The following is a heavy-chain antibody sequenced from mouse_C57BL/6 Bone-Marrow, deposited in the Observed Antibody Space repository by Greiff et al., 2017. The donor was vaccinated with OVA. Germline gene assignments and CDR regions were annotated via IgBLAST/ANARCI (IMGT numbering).Heavy chain of an antibody. D-gene: IGHD1-1*01. V-gene: IGHV1-42*01. CDR3: ASPYYYGSSWFAY. J-gene: IGHJ3*01. Sequence: VQLQQSGPELVKPGASVKISCKASGYSFTGYYMNWVKQSPEKSLEWIGEINPSTGGTTYNQKFKAKATLTVDKSSSTAYMQLKSLTSEDSAVYYCASPYYYGSSWFAYWGQGTLVTVSA. CDR1: GYSFTGYY. CDR2: INPSTGGT.